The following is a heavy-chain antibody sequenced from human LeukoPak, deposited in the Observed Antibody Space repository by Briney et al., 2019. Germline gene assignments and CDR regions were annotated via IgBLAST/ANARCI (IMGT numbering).Heavy chain of an antibody. CDR2: AYDDGDRR. Sequence: GGALGLSCAASGFTFSSYGMHWVRQAPGQGLEGVAVAYDDGDRRYYADSVKGRFTISRDNSRNTLCLQMSSLGAEDTAVYYCATGRSYYYDHWGQGTLVTVSS. J-gene: IGHJ4*02. CDR1: GFTFSSYG. CDR3: ATGRSYYYDH. V-gene: IGHV3-33*01. D-gene: IGHD3-22*01.